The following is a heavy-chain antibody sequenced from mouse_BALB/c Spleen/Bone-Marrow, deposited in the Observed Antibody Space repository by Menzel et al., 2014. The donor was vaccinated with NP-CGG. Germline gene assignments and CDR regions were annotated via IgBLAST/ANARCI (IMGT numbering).Heavy chain of an antibody. CDR2: INSDGGST. J-gene: IGHJ3*01. D-gene: IGHD2-10*01. Sequence: EVQGVESGGGLVQFGGSLKLSCAASGFTFSRYGMSWVRQTPDKRLEXVAIINSDGGSTYYPDSVKGRFTISRDNAKNTLYLQMSSLRSEDTAMYYCARAYYWGQGTLVTVSA. CDR1: GFTFSRYG. V-gene: IGHV5-6-3*01. CDR3: ARAYY.